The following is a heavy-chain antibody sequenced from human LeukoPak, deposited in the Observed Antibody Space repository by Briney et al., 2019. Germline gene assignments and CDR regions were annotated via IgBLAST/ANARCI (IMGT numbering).Heavy chain of an antibody. Sequence: GGALRLSCAASGFTFSSYGMHWVRQAPGKGRGWVAFIRYEGSNKYYADSVRGRFTISRDNSKNTLYLQMTSLRAEDTAVYYCAPRVVVIAAPFDYWGQGTLVTVSS. CDR3: APRVVVIAAPFDY. CDR2: IRYEGSNK. V-gene: IGHV3-30*02. CDR1: GFTFSSYG. D-gene: IGHD2-21*01. J-gene: IGHJ4*02.